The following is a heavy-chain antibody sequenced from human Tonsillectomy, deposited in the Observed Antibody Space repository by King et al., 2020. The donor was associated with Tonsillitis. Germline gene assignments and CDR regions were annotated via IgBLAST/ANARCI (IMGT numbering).Heavy chain of an antibody. CDR3: TRDPPRSYYDSSGYADY. D-gene: IGHD3-22*01. V-gene: IGHV3-49*03. CDR2: IRSKAYGGTT. Sequence: DVQLVESGGGLVQPGRSLRLSCTASGFTFGDYAMSWFRQAPGKGLGWVGFIRSKAYGGTTEYAAAVKGRFTITRDDSKSIAYLQMNSLKTEDTAVYYCTRDPPRSYYDSSGYADYWGQGTLVPVSS. J-gene: IGHJ4*02. CDR1: GFTFGDYA.